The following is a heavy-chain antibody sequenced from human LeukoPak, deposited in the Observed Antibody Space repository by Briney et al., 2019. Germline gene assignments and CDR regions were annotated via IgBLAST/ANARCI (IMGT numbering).Heavy chain of an antibody. V-gene: IGHV3-21*01. J-gene: IGHJ4*02. D-gene: IGHD3-22*01. CDR3: ARDSRIQLWGYYYDSSGYRGFDY. Sequence: GGSLRLSCAASGFTISNYSMNWVRQAPGKGLEWVSSVSSSSNSYIYYADSVKGRFTISRDNAKNSLYLQMNSLRAEVTAVYYCARDSRIQLWGYYYDSSGYRGFDYWGQGTLVTVSS. CDR1: GFTISNYS. CDR2: VSSSSNSYI.